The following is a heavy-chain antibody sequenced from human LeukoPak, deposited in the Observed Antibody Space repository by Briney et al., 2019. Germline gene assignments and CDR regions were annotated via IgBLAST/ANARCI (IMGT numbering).Heavy chain of an antibody. CDR2: IYSTAIT. Sequence: GSLRLSCAASGFNVSANYMIWVRQAPGKGLEWVSVIYSTAITAYVDSVKGRFTISRDNSKNTLALQMNSLRVEDTAVYYCPRAPHALWFGGGAFDYWGQGTLVTVSS. CDR1: GFNVSANY. D-gene: IGHD3-10*01. CDR3: PRAPHALWFGGGAFDY. V-gene: IGHV3-53*01. J-gene: IGHJ4*02.